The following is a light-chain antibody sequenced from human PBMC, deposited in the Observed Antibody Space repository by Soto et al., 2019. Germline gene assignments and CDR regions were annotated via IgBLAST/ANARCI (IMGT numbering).Light chain of an antibody. CDR1: QSVSSSY. J-gene: IGKJ1*01. Sequence: EIVLTQSPATLSLSPGERATLSCRASQSVSSSYLAWYQQKPGQAPRLLIYGASSRATGIPARFSGSGSGTDFTLTISRLEPEDFAVYYCQQYGTSPEWTFGQGTKVDIK. V-gene: IGKV3-20*01. CDR3: QQYGTSPEWT. CDR2: GAS.